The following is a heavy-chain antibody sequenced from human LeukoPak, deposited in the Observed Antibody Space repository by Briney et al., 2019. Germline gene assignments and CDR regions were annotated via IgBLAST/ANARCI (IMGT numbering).Heavy chain of an antibody. V-gene: IGHV1-18*01. CDR1: GYTFANHG. D-gene: IGHD3-22*01. CDR2: ISGYNGNT. J-gene: IGHJ4*02. Sequence: ASVKVSCKASGYTFANHGISWVRQAPGQGLEWMGWISGYNGNTNYAQNLQGRVTMTTDTSTSTAYMELRSLRSDDTAVYYCARDPTNTSGYYAYFDYWGQGTLVTVSS. CDR3: ARDPTNTSGYYAYFDY.